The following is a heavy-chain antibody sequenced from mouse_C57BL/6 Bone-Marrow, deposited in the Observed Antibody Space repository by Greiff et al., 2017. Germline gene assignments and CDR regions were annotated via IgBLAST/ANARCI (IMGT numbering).Heavy chain of an antibody. CDR1: GYTFTDYE. V-gene: IGHV1-15*01. CDR3: TSGPYGHYPYAMDY. Sequence: QVQLQQSGAELVRPGASVTLSCKASGYTFTDYEMHWVKQTPVHGLEWIGAIDPETGGTAYNQKFKGKVILTADKSSSTAYMELRSLTSEDSSFYYCTSGPYGHYPYAMDYWGQGTSVTVSS. CDR2: IDPETGGT. J-gene: IGHJ4*01. D-gene: IGHD2-1*01.